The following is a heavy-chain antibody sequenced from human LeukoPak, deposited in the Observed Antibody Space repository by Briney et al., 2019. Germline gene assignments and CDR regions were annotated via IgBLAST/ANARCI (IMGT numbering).Heavy chain of an antibody. D-gene: IGHD6-19*01. CDR1: GYTFTTCA. J-gene: IGHJ3*02. CDR3: TIGLAGDWDAFDI. V-gene: IGHV1-3*01. CDR2: IHADSGNT. Sequence: ASVKVSCKTSGYTFTTCAVHWVRQAPGQRLGWMGWIHADSGNTKYSQKLQGRVAIARDTSASTIYMELTSLRIEDTAVYFCTIGLAGDWDAFDIWGLGTMVTVSS.